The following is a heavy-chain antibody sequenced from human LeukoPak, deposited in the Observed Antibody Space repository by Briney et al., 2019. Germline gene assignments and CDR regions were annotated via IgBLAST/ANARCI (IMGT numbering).Heavy chain of an antibody. Sequence: GGSLRLSCEGSGFSFSSYWMTWVRQSPGKGPEWVANIKQDESERYTVDSVKGRFTISRDNSKNTLYLQMNSLRAEDTAVYYCAKDSSVYHYDSRNLDYWGQGTLVTVSS. CDR1: GFSFSSYW. CDR3: AKDSSVYHYDSRNLDY. D-gene: IGHD3-22*01. V-gene: IGHV3-7*01. CDR2: IKQDESER. J-gene: IGHJ4*02.